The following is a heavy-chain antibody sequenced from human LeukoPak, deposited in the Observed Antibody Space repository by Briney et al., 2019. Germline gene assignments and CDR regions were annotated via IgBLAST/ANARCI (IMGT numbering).Heavy chain of an antibody. Sequence: GGSLRLSCAASGFTFSSYSMNWVRQAPGKGLEWVSSISSSSSYIYYADSVKGRFTISRDNAKNSLYLQMNSLRAEDTAVYYCARESGDILVVPYYWGQGTLVTVSS. CDR2: ISSSSSYI. D-gene: IGHD2-2*01. CDR3: ARESGDILVVPYY. CDR1: GFTFSSYS. V-gene: IGHV3-21*01. J-gene: IGHJ4*02.